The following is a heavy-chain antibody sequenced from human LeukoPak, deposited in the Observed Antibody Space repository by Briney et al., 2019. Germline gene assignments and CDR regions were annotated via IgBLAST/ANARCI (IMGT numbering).Heavy chain of an antibody. CDR2: ISFDGINK. Sequence: PGRSLTLSCAGSGFTFGNYALHWVRQAPGKGLEWMAVISFDGINKNYADSVRGRFSISRDNSKNTLFLEMNSLRAEDTAVYYCARAAGSYLNDYWGQGTLVTVSS. J-gene: IGHJ4*02. V-gene: IGHV3-30-3*01. CDR1: GFTFGNYA. D-gene: IGHD1-26*01. CDR3: ARAAGSYLNDY.